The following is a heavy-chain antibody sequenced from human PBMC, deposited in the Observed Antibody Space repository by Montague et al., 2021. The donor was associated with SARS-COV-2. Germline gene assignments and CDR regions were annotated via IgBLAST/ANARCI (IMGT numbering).Heavy chain of an antibody. CDR2: ISSSGSTI. V-gene: IGHV3-48*03. J-gene: IGHJ6*02. CDR1: GFTFSSYE. D-gene: IGHD2-15*01. Sequence: SLRLSCAASGFTFSSYEMNWVRQAPGKGLEWVSYISSSGSTIYYADSVKGRFTISRDNAKNSLYLQMNSLRAEDTAVYYCARDLLDYYDYYGMDVWGQGTTVTVSS. CDR3: ARDLLDYYDYYGMDV.